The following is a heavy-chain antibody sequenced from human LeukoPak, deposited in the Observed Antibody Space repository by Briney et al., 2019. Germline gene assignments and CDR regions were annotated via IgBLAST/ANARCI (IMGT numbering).Heavy chain of an antibody. CDR2: IIPIFGTA. D-gene: IGHD1-1*01. CDR1: GCTFSSYA. Sequence: GASVTLSCEASGCTFSSYAISWVRQAPGQGLEWMGGIIPIFGTANYAQKFQGRVTITADESTSTAYMELSSLRSEDTAVYYCARDFRRYESRFYYYYGMDVWGQGTTVTVSS. V-gene: IGHV1-69*01. CDR3: ARDFRRYESRFYYYYGMDV. J-gene: IGHJ6*02.